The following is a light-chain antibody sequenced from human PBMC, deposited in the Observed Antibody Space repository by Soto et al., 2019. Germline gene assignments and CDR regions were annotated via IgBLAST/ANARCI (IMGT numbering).Light chain of an antibody. V-gene: IGLV1-51*01. J-gene: IGLJ2*01. CDR2: DNG. Sequence: QSVLTQPPSVSAAPGQKVTISCSGSSSNIGSNYVSWYQQLPGAAPKLLIYDNGKRPSGIPDRFSGSQSGTSATLGITGLQTGDEADYYCSSYRSGNTLVVFGGGTKLTVL. CDR3: SSYRSGNTLVV. CDR1: SSNIGSNY.